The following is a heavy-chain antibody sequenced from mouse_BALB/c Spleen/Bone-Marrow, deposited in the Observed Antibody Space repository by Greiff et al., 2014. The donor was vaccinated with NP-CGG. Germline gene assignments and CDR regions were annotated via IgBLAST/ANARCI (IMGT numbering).Heavy chain of an antibody. CDR1: GFTFSGYA. CDR2: ISSGGTT. J-gene: IGHJ4*01. Sequence: EVHLVESGGGLVKPGGSLNLSCAASGFTFSGYAMSWVRQTPEKRLEWVASISSGGTTYYPDSVKGRFTISRDNARNILYLQMSSLRSEDTAMYYCAGITTVDYWGQGTSVTVSS. D-gene: IGHD1-1*01. CDR3: AGITTVDY. V-gene: IGHV5-6-5*01.